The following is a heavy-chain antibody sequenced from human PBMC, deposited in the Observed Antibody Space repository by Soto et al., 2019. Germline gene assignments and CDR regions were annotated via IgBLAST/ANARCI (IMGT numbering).Heavy chain of an antibody. D-gene: IGHD3-10*01. CDR2: VFIGGAT. J-gene: IGHJ5*02. CDR3: ARLCPYASGTYSFTHRRFEP. CDR1: GFTVSSSQ. V-gene: IGHV3-53*01. Sequence: EVQLVDSGGGLIQPGGSLRLSCAASGFTVSSSQMTWVRQAPGKGLEWVSAVFIGGATNYAVSVKGRFTISRDHPKNTVYLQMNSLRVEDTAVYYCARLCPYASGTYSFTHRRFEPWGQGTRVTVSP.